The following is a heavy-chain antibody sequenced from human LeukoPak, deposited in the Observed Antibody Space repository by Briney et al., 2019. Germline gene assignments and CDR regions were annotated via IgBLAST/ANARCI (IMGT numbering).Heavy chain of an antibody. CDR2: IYHSGST. CDR1: GGSISSGGYS. Sequence: PSETLSLTCAVSGGSISSGGYSWSWIRQPPGKGLEWIGYIYHSGSTYYNPSLKSRVTISVDTSRNQFPLKLNSVTAADTAVYFCAREGSRDFDYWGQGTLVTVSS. CDR3: AREGSRDFDY. J-gene: IGHJ4*02. V-gene: IGHV4-30-2*01.